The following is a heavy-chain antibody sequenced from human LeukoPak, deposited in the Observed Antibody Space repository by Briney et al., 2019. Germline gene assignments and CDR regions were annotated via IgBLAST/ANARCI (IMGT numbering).Heavy chain of an antibody. CDR3: ARGTSGWPYYFDY. CDR2: IYYSGST. V-gene: IGHV4-59*01. CDR1: GGSTSSYY. D-gene: IGHD6-19*01. Sequence: SETLSLTCSVSGGSTSSYYWSWIRQPPGKRLEWIGYIYYSGSTNYNPSLKSRITVSVDTSKNQFSLKLSSVTAADTAVYYCARGTSGWPYYFDYWGQGTPVTVSS. J-gene: IGHJ4*02.